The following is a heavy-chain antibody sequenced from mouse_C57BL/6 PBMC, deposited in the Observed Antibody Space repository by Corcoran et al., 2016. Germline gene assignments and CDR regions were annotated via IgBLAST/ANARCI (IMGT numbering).Heavy chain of an antibody. Sequence: QIQLVQSGPELKKPGETVKISCKASGYTFTTYGMSWVKQAPGKGLKWMGWINNYSGVPTYADDFKGRFAFSLETSASTAYLQINNLKNEDTATYFCARCGSRDAMDYWGQGTSVTVSS. CDR1: GYTFTTYG. D-gene: IGHD1-1*01. V-gene: IGHV9-3*01. CDR3: ARCGSRDAMDY. J-gene: IGHJ4*01. CDR2: INNYSGVP.